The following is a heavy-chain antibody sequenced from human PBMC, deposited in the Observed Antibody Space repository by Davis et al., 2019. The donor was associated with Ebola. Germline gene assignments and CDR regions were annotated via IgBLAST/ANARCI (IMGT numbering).Heavy chain of an antibody. CDR2: ISAYNGNT. J-gene: IGHJ4*02. CDR3: ARDGVPRARVGATYYFDY. Sequence: AASVKVSCKASGYTFTSYGISWVRQAPGQGLEWMGWISAYNGNTNYAQKFQGRVTMTRDTSTSTVYMELSSLRSEDTAVYYCARDGVPRARVGATYYFDYWGQGTLVTVSS. D-gene: IGHD1-26*01. CDR1: GYTFTSYG. V-gene: IGHV1-18*01.